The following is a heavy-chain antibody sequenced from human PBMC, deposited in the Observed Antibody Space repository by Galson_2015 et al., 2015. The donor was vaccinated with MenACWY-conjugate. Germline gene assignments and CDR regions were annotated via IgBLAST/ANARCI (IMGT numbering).Heavy chain of an antibody. CDR3: ATAGSYRFDY. J-gene: IGHJ4*02. Sequence: SQRLSCAPSGFTFSTYWMHWVRQAPGKGLEWVSRIDPDGSTTDYAESMKGRFTISRDNAKNTLFLQIHSLRVEDTAVYYCATAGSYRFDYWGQGALVTVSS. CDR2: IDPDGSTT. V-gene: IGHV3-74*01. CDR1: GFTFSTYW. D-gene: IGHD1-26*01.